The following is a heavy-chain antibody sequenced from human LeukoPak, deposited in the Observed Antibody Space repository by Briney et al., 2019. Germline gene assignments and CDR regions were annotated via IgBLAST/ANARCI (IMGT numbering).Heavy chain of an antibody. V-gene: IGHV3-11*06. J-gene: IGHJ4*02. CDR1: GFTFSDYY. D-gene: IGHD3-16*02. CDR2: ISSSSSYI. Sequence: GGSLRLSCAASGFTFSDYYMSWIRQAPGKGLEWVSSISSSSSYIYYADSVKGRFTISRDNAKNSLYLQMNSLRAEDTAVYYCARGGAVLGLRLGELLLVYFDYWGQGTLVTVSS. CDR3: ARGGAVLGLRLGELLLVYFDY.